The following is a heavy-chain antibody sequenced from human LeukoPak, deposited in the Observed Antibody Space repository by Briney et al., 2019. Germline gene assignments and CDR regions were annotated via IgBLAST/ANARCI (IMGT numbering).Heavy chain of an antibody. D-gene: IGHD6-13*01. J-gene: IGHJ5*02. CDR2: IYYSGTT. CDR3: ARRSSSWKNWFDH. V-gene: IGHV4-59*01. CDR1: GGSIYSNS. Sequence: SETLSLTCTVSGGSIYSNSWTWIRQPPGKGLEWIGYIYYSGTTNYNPSLKSRVTMSVDMSKNQFSLKLSSVTAADTAVYYCARRSSSWKNWFDHWGQGTLVTVSS.